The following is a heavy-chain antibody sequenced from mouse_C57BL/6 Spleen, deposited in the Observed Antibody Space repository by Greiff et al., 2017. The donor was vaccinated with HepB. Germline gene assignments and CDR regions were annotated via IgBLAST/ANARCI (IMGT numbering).Heavy chain of an antibody. J-gene: IGHJ4*01. CDR1: GFNIKDYY. V-gene: IGHV14-2*01. CDR2: IDPEDGET. Sequence: EVQLQQSGAELVKPGASVKLSCTASGFNIKDYYMHWVKQRTEQGLEWIGRIDPEDGETKYAPKFQRKATITADTSSNTAYLQLSSLTSEDTAVYYCARFTTVVSYAMDYWGQGTSVTVSS. CDR3: ARFTTVVSYAMDY. D-gene: IGHD1-1*01.